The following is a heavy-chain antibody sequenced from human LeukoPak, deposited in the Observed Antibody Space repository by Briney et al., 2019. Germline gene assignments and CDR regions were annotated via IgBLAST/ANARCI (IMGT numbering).Heavy chain of an antibody. Sequence: GGSQRLSCATSGFIFSSYGMNWVRQAPGKGLEWISYISTSGTSTYYADSVKGRFTISRDNGKTALSLQMNSLRAEDTAVYYCVVHSATSCYWGQGTLVTVSS. CDR2: ISTSGTST. CDR3: VVHSATSCY. CDR1: GFIFSSYG. J-gene: IGHJ4*02. V-gene: IGHV3-48*03. D-gene: IGHD1-26*01.